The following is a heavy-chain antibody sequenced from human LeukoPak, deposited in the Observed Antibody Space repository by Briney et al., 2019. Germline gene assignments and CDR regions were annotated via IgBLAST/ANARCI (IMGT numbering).Heavy chain of an antibody. CDR1: GGTFSRYA. V-gene: IGHV1-69*13. D-gene: IGHD4-23*01. CDR2: IIPIFGTA. J-gene: IGHJ4*02. CDR3: ATTRRFTVVMGY. Sequence: SVKVSCKASGGTFSRYAISWVRQAPGQGLEWMGGIIPIFGTANYAQKFQGRVTITADESTSTAYMELSSLRSEDTAVYYCATTRRFTVVMGYWGQGTLITVSA.